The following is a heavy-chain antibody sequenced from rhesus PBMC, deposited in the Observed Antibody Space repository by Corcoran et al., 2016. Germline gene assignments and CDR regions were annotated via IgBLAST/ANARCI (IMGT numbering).Heavy chain of an antibody. J-gene: IGHJ4*01. CDR3: AKEPTVTTSGY. D-gene: IGHD4-35*01. CDR2: INSGGGST. V-gene: IGHV3S42*01. CDR1: GFTFSRYW. Sequence: EVQLVESGGGLAKPGGSLRLSCAASGFTFSRYWMNWVRQTPGKGLEWISAINSGGGSTYYADSVKGRFTISRDNSKHTLSLQMNSLRAEDTAVYYCAKEPTVTTSGYWGQGVLVTVSS.